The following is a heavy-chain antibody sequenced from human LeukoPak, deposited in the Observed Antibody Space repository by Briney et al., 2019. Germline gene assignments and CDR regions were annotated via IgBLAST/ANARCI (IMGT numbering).Heavy chain of an antibody. D-gene: IGHD6-13*01. CDR2: ISGSGGST. Sequence: GGSLRLSCAASGFTFSSYAMSWVRQAPGKGLEWVSAISGSGGSTYYADSVKGRFTISRDNSQNTLYPQMNSLRAEDTAVYYCAKARAGDITAAFNYWGQGTLVTVSS. V-gene: IGHV3-23*01. CDR3: AKARAGDITAAFNY. J-gene: IGHJ4*02. CDR1: GFTFSSYA.